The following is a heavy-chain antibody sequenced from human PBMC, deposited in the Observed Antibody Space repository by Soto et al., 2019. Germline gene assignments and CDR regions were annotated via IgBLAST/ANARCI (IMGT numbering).Heavy chain of an antibody. CDR3: ASEGGPYYDFWSGYYNGYFDY. J-gene: IGHJ4*02. CDR1: GFTFSSYG. V-gene: IGHV3-33*01. Sequence: GGSLRLSCAASGFTFSSYGMHWVRQAPGKGLEWVAVIWYDGSNKYYADSVKGRFTISRDNSKNTLYLQMNSLRAEDTAVYYCASEGGPYYDFWSGYYNGYFDYWGQGTLVTVSS. D-gene: IGHD3-3*01. CDR2: IWYDGSNK.